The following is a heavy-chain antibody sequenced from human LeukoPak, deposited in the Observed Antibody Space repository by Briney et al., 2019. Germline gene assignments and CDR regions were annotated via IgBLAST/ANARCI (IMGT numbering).Heavy chain of an antibody. V-gene: IGHV4-30-4*01. CDR2: IYYSGST. D-gene: IGHD4-17*01. CDR1: GGSISSGDYY. Sequence: PSETLPLTCTVSGGSISSGDYYWSWIRQPPGKGLEWIGYIYYSGSTYYNPSLKSRVTISIQTSKNQFSLKPTSVTAADTAVYYCAGDYGDLLTGIRFDTWGQGTLVTVSS. J-gene: IGHJ5*02. CDR3: AGDYGDLLTGIRFDT.